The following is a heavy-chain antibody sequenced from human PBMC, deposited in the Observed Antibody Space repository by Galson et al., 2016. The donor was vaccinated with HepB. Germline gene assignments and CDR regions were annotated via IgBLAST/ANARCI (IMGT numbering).Heavy chain of an antibody. Sequence: SLRLSCAASGFTFSDYYMTWIRQAPGKGLEWLSHISTTGSYTNYADSVKGRFTISRDNSKNTLYLQVNSLRAEDTAVYYCARDQNYYDTNEYDYWGQGTLVTVSS. CDR3: ARDQNYYDTNEYDY. CDR1: GFTFSDYY. V-gene: IGHV3-11*06. D-gene: IGHD3-22*01. J-gene: IGHJ4*02. CDR2: ISTTGSYT.